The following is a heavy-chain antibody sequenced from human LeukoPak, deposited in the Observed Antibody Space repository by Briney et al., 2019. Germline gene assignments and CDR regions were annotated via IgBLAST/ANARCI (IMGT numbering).Heavy chain of an antibody. D-gene: IGHD6-13*01. CDR2: ISYDGSNK. CDR1: GFTFSSYE. CDR3: AKMWIAAAGTNDYFDY. J-gene: IGHJ4*02. Sequence: GGSLRLSCAASGFTFSSYEMNWVRQAPGKGLEWVAVISYDGSNKYYADSVKGRFTISRDNSKNTLYLQMNSLRAEDTAVYYCAKMWIAAAGTNDYFDYWGQGTLVTVSS. V-gene: IGHV3-30*18.